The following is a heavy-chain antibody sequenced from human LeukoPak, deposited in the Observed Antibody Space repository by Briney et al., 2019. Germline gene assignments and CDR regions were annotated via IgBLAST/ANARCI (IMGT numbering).Heavy chain of an antibody. V-gene: IGHV4-59*02. CDR1: VGSVSGYY. CDR2: ISHSGNT. Sequence: SETLSLTCTVSVGSVSGYYWSWLRQPPGKGLEWIAYISHSGNTNYNPSLKSRVTISKDTSKNQFSLRLNSVTAADTAVYHCARGAGWYEYWGQGTLVTVSS. CDR3: ARGAGWYEY. J-gene: IGHJ4*02. D-gene: IGHD6-19*01.